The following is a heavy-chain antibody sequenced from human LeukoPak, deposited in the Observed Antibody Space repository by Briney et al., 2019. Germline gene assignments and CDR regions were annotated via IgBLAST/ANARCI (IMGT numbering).Heavy chain of an antibody. V-gene: IGHV3-30*03. D-gene: IGHD2-2*01. J-gene: IGHJ4*02. CDR3: AREGYCSSTSCSRDYHFDY. CDR2: ISYDGINK. Sequence: GGSLRLSCAASGFTFSSYSMNWVRQAPGKGLEWVAVISYDGINKYYADSVKGRFAISRDNFKNTLYLQMNTLRPEDTAVYYCAREGYCSSTSCSRDYHFDYWGQGTLVTVSS. CDR1: GFTFSSYS.